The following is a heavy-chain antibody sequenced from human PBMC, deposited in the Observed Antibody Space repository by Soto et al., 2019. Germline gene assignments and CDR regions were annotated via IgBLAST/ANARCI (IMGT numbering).Heavy chain of an antibody. Sequence: GASVKVSCKASGGTFSSYAISCVRQAPGQGLEWMGGIIPIFGTANYAQKFQGRVTITADESTSTAYMELSSLRSEDTAVYYCARDLGGSSWASSGMDVWGQGTTVTVSS. J-gene: IGHJ6*02. D-gene: IGHD6-13*01. CDR1: GGTFSSYA. CDR2: IIPIFGTA. CDR3: ARDLGGSSWASSGMDV. V-gene: IGHV1-69*13.